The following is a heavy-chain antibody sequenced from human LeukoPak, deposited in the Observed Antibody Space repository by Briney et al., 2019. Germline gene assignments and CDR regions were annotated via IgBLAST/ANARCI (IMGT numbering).Heavy chain of an antibody. CDR3: ARGAFSPQYGRGYSFGY. D-gene: IGHD5-18*01. CDR1: GGSISSGDYY. CDR2: IYYSGST. V-gene: IGHV4-31*03. J-gene: IGHJ4*02. Sequence: SQTLSLTCTVSGGSISSGDYYWSWIRQHPGKGLEWIGYIYYSGSTYYNPSLKSRVTISVDTSKNQFSLKLSSVTAADTAVYYCARGAFSPQYGRGYSFGYWGQGTLVTVSS.